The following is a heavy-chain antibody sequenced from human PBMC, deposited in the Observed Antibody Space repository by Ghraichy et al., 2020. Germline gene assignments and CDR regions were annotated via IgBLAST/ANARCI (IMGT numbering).Heavy chain of an antibody. V-gene: IGHV4-39*07. J-gene: IGHJ2*01. D-gene: IGHD5-24*01. CDR1: GGSISSSNYY. CDR3: VRVDQSGRDGHNYVSGDYWYFDL. Sequence: GSLRLSCTVSGGSISSSNYYWGWIRQPPGKGLEWIGNIFYNGRIYYNPSLKSGVTISVDTSKNQFSLKLTSVTAADTAVYYCVRVDQSGRDGHNYVSGDYWYFDLWGRGTLVTVSS. CDR2: IFYNGRI.